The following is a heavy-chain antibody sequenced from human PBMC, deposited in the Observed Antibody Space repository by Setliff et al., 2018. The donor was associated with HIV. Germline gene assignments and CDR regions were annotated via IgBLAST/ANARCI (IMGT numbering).Heavy chain of an antibody. D-gene: IGHD3-10*01. CDR2: MNPNSGNT. CDR1: GYTFTNYD. J-gene: IGHJ4*02. Sequence: ASVKVSCKASGYTFTNYDINWVRQATGQGLEWMGWMNPNSGNTGYAQNFQGRITMTTNTSISTAYMELSSLRSDDTAVYYCARVSHYYGAGRHDLGWWCQGTLVTVSS. CDR3: ARVSHYYGAGRHDLGW. V-gene: IGHV1-8*02.